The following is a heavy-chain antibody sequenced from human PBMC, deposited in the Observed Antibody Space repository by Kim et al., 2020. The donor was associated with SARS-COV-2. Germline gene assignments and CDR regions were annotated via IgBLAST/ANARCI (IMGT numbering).Heavy chain of an antibody. D-gene: IGHD4-17*01. Sequence: SQKCQRRVTITRDTSATTVYMELSSLRSEDTAVYYCATDGQMTISYYFDYWGKGTLVTVSS. J-gene: IGHJ4*02. V-gene: IGHV1-3*01. CDR3: ATDGQMTISYYFDY.